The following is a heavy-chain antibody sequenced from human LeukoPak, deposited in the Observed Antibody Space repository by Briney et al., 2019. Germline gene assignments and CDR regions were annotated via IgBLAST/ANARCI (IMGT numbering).Heavy chain of an antibody. CDR1: GYTFTGYY. J-gene: IGHJ3*02. CDR2: INPNSGGT. D-gene: IGHD6-19*01. Sequence: SVKVSCKASGYTFTGYYMHWVRQAPGQGLEWMGWINPNSGGTNYAQKFQGRVTMTRDTSISTAYMELSSLRSEDTAVYYCIAVAGTHDAFDIWGQGTMVTVSS. CDR3: IAVAGTHDAFDI. V-gene: IGHV1-2*02.